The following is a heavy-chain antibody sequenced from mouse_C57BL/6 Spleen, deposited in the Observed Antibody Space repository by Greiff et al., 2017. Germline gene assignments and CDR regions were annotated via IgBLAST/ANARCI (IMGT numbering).Heavy chain of an antibody. J-gene: IGHJ2*01. CDR2: IYPGSGNT. Sequence: QVQLQQSGPELVKPGASVKISCKASVYSFTRYYIHWVKQRPGQGLEWIGWIYPGSGNTKYNAKFKSRATLTTDTSYSIAYMQLSSLTSEDTAVYYCARWDAPFDYWGQGTTLTVSA. V-gene: IGHV1-66*01. D-gene: IGHD4-1*01. CDR1: VYSFTRYY. CDR3: ARWDAPFDY.